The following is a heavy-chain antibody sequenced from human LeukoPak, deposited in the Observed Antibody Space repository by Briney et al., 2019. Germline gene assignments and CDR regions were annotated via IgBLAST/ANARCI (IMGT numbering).Heavy chain of an antibody. CDR2: ISYDGNNK. Sequence: PGGSLRLSCAASGFTFSSYAMHWVRQAPGKGLEWVAVISYDGNNKYYADSVKGRFTISRDNAKNSLYLQMNSLIAEDTAVYYCARVPGKYAFDLWGQGTMVTVS. CDR3: ARVPGKYAFDL. CDR1: GFTFSSYA. D-gene: IGHD3-10*01. J-gene: IGHJ3*01. V-gene: IGHV3-30-3*01.